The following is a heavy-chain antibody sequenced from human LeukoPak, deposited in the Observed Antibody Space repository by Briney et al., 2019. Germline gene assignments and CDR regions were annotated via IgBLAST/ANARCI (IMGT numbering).Heavy chain of an antibody. D-gene: IGHD3-10*01. CDR1: GYTFTSYD. CDR3: ARKTLYGSGKSWFDP. CDR2: MNPNSGNT. Sequence: ASVKVSCKASGYTFTSYDINWVRQATGQGLEWMGWMNPNSGNTGYAQKFQDRVTMTRNTSTSTAYMELSGLRSGDTAMYYCARKTLYGSGKSWFDPWGQGTLVTVSS. J-gene: IGHJ5*02. V-gene: IGHV1-8*01.